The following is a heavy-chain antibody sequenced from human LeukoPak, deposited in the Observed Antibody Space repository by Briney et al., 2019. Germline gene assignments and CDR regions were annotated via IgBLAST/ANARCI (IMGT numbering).Heavy chain of an antibody. CDR3: ARDPYSGSYYDY. CDR1: GFTFSDFG. CDR2: IKQDGSEK. V-gene: IGHV3-7*03. Sequence: GGSLRLSCAASGFTFSDFGMTWVRQAPGKGLEWVANIKQDGSEKYYVDSVKGRFTISRDNAKNSLYLQMNSLRAEDTAVYYCARDPYSGSYYDYWGQGTLVTVSS. D-gene: IGHD1-26*01. J-gene: IGHJ4*02.